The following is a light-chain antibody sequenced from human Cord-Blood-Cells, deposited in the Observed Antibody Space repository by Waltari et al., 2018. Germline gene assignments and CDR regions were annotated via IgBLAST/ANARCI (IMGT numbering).Light chain of an antibody. V-gene: IGLV2-14*03. CDR2: HVS. CDR1: SSDAGGYTY. CDR3: SSYTSSSTLVV. Sequence: QPALTQPASVSGSPGQSITISCTGTSSDAGGYTYVSWYQHHPGKAPKLMIYHVSNRPSGVSNRFSGSKSGNAASLTISGLQAEDEADYYCSSYTSSSTLVVFGGGTKLTVL. J-gene: IGLJ2*01.